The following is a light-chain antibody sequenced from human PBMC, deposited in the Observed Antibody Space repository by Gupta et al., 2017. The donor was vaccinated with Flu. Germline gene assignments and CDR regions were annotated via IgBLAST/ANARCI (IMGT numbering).Light chain of an antibody. CDR2: EVS. CDR1: SSDVGGYNY. CDR3: SSYTSSSTLVG. Sequence: QSALTQPASVSGSPGQSITISCTGTSSDVGGYNYVSWYQQHPGKAPKRMIDEVSNRPSGVSNRFSGSKSGNTASLTIAGLQAEDEADYYCSSYTSSSTLVGFGGGTKLTVL. V-gene: IGLV2-14*01. J-gene: IGLJ2*01.